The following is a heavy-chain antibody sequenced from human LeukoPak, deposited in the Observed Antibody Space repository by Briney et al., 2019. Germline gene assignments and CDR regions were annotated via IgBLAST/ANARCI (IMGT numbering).Heavy chain of an antibody. D-gene: IGHD3-10*01. Sequence: PSQTLSLTCTVSGGSISSGGYYWSWIRQPPGKGLEWIGEINHIGSTNYNPSLKSRVTISVDTSKNQFSLKLSSVTAADTAVYYCARGPARDYGSGSPSDLPYYYYGMDVWGQGTTVTVSS. CDR2: INHIGST. J-gene: IGHJ6*02. V-gene: IGHV4-30-2*01. CDR1: GGSISSGGYY. CDR3: ARGPARDYGSGSPSDLPYYYYGMDV.